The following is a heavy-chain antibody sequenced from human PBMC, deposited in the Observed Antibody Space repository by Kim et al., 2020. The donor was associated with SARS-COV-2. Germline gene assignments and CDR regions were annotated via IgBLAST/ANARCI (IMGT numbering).Heavy chain of an antibody. CDR3: ARDQYYYDLSVLGQAFDI. J-gene: IGHJ3*02. Sequence: GGSLRLSCAASGFTFSSYGMHWVRQAPGKGLEWVAVIWYDGSNKYYADSVKGRFTISRDNSKNTLYLQMNSLRAEDTAVYYCARDQYYYDLSVLGQAFDIWGQGTMVTVSS. CDR1: GFTFSSYG. CDR2: IWYDGSNK. V-gene: IGHV3-33*01. D-gene: IGHD3-22*01.